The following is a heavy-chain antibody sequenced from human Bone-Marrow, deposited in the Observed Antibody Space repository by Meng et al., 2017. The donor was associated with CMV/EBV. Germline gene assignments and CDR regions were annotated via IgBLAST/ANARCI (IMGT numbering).Heavy chain of an antibody. Sequence: ASVKVSCKASGYTFTSYAMNWVRQAPGQGLEWMGWINPNSGGTNYAQKFQGRVTMTRDTSISTAYMELSRLRSDDTAVYYCARENQGCSSTSCPYYYYYGMDVWGQGTTVTVSS. CDR2: INPNSGGT. D-gene: IGHD2-2*01. CDR3: ARENQGCSSTSCPYYYYYGMDV. J-gene: IGHJ6*02. CDR1: GYTFTSYA. V-gene: IGHV1-2*02.